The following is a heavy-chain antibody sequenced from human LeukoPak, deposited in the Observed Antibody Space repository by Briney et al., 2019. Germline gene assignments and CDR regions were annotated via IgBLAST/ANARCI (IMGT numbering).Heavy chain of an antibody. J-gene: IGHJ1*01. D-gene: IGHD3-22*01. CDR2: INPNSGGT. CDR1: GYTFTGYY. CDR3: ARDSGGGYYYDSSGYYAEYFQH. V-gene: IGHV1-2*02. Sequence: GASVKLSCKAPGYTFTGYYMHWVRQAPGQGLEWMGWINPNSGGTNYAQKFQGRVTMTRDTSISTAYMELSRLRSNDTAVYYCARDSGGGYYYDSSGYYAEYFQHWGQGTLVTVSS.